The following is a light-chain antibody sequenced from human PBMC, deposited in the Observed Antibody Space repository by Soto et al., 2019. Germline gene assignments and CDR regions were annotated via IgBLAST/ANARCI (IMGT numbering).Light chain of an antibody. V-gene: IGKV1-39*01. CDR3: KQSYSTPMT. J-gene: IGKJ1*01. CDR1: MSIDSY. CDR2: AAS. Sequence: DIHMTQSPSSLSACVGDRVTITCRSRMSIDSYLNWYQQKPRKVLKLLIYAASSLQSGVASRFSGSGSGREFTLTISRQQFENCATYYCKQSYSTPMTFSKGTKV.